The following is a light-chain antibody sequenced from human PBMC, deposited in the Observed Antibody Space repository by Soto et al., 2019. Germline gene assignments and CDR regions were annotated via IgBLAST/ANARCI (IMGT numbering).Light chain of an antibody. CDR1: QSISSY. CDR2: DAS. J-gene: IGKJ1*01. V-gene: IGKV1-5*01. CDR3: QQYETFSGT. Sequence: DIQMTQSPSSLSASVGDRVPITCRASQSISSYLNWYQQKPGKAPKLLIYDASALPRGVPSRFSGSGSGTKFTLTIASLQPDDFATYYCQQYETFSGTFGPGTKVDI.